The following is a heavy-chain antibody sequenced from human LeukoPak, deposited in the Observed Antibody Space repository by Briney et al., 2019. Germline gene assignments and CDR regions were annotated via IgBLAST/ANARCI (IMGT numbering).Heavy chain of an antibody. CDR1: GFTFNTYG. V-gene: IGHV3-33*06. D-gene: IGHD2-15*01. Sequence: GSLRLSCSASGFTFNTYGMHLVRQAPGRGLEWVALIWYDGSEKYYADSVKGRFTISRDNSTSTLFLQMNSLRADDTAVYYCANDNAYGSNYYYYYYMDVWGKGTTVTVSS. CDR2: IWYDGSEK. CDR3: ANDNAYGSNYYYYYYMDV. J-gene: IGHJ6*03.